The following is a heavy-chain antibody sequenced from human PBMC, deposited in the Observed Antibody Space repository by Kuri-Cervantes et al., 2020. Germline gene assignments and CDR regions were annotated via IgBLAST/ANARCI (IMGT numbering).Heavy chain of an antibody. CDR3: ARDQRHYYDSSGHYYFDY. V-gene: IGHV3-48*01. D-gene: IGHD3-22*01. J-gene: IGHJ4*02. CDR1: GFTFSSYA. Sequence: GGSLRLSCAASGFTFSSYAMHWVRQAPGKGLEWVSYISSSSSAIYYADSVQGRFTISRDNAKNSLYLQMNSLRAEDTAVYYCARDQRHYYDSSGHYYFDYWGQGTLVTVSS. CDR2: ISSSSSAI.